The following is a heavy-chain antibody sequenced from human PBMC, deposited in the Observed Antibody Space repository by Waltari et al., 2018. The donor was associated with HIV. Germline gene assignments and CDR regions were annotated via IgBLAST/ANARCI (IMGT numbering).Heavy chain of an antibody. V-gene: IGHV3-23*01. CDR3: AKRHYGGNSAHELSAFDI. D-gene: IGHD4-17*01. J-gene: IGHJ3*02. CDR1: GFTFNRYA. Sequence: EVQLLGSGGGLGQPGGSLRVSCAASGFTFNRYAMHWVRQAPGKGVEGFSGISGSDGGTYYADSVKGRFTISRDNVKNTLYLQINSLRADDTAIYYCAKRHYGGNSAHELSAFDIWGQGTMVIVSS. CDR2: ISGSDGGT.